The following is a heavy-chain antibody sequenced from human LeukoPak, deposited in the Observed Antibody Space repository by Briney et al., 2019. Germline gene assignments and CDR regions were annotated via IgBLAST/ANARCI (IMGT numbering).Heavy chain of an antibody. CDR2: IYHSGST. CDR3: ARDLLPSTAAAGSPPFDY. Sequence: SETLSLTCAVSGGSISSSNWWSWVRQPPGKGLEWIGEIYHSGSTNYNPSLKSRVTISVDKSKNQFSLKLSSVTAADTAVYYCARDLLPSTAAAGSPPFDYWGQGTLVTVSS. D-gene: IGHD6-13*01. V-gene: IGHV4-4*02. J-gene: IGHJ4*02. CDR1: GGSISSSNW.